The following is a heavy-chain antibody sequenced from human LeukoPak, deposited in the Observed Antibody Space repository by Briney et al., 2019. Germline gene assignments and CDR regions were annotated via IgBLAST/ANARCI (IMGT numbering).Heavy chain of an antibody. D-gene: IGHD3-22*01. CDR2: IYHSGST. J-gene: IGHJ4*02. V-gene: IGHV4-38-2*01. CDR1: GYSISSGYY. CDR3: ARGYYYDSSGYAPDY. Sequence: PSETLSLTCAVSGYSISSGYYWGWIRQPPGKGLEWIGSIYHSGSTYYNPSLKSRVTISVDTSKNQFSLKLSSVTAADTAVYYCARGYYYDSSGYAPDYWGQGTLVTVSS.